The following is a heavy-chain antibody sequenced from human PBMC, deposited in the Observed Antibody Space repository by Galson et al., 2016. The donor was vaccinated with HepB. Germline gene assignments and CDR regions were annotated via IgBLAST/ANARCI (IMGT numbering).Heavy chain of an antibody. J-gene: IGHJ6*02. V-gene: IGHV3-21*04. CDR3: ARVWIPYYYYGMDV. Sequence: SLRLSCAASGFTFSSYSMNWVRQAPGKGLEWVSSISSSSSYIYYADSVKGRFTISRDNAKNSLYLQMNSLRAEDTAVYYCARVWIPYYYYGMDVWGRGTLVTVSS. CDR2: ISSSSSYI. CDR1: GFTFSSYS. D-gene: IGHD5-18*01.